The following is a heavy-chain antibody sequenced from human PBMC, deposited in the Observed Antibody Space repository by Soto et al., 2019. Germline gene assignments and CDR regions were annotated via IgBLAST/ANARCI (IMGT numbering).Heavy chain of an antibody. V-gene: IGHV4-59*01. D-gene: IGHD3-10*01. Sequence: SETLSLTCTVSGGSISSYYWSWIRQPPGKGLEWIGYIYYSGSTNYNPSLKSRVTISVDTSKNQFSLKLSSVTAADTAVYYCARWRVRGVTTDAFDIWGQGTMVTVSS. CDR1: GGSISSYY. CDR2: IYYSGST. CDR3: ARWRVRGVTTDAFDI. J-gene: IGHJ3*02.